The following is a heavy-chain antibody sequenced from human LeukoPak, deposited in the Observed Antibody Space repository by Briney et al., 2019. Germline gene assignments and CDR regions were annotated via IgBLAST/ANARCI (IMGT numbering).Heavy chain of an antibody. Sequence: PSETLSLSCTVSGASFSRSTYYWGWIRQPPGKGLECIVSIYYGGGTYYNPYLKSRVTMSVDTSKKQFSMKLSSVTAPDTAVYYCARHAGGIAAAGTRPFDYWGQGTLVTVSS. J-gene: IGHJ4*02. CDR1: GASFSRSTYY. CDR3: ARHAGGIAAAGTRPFDY. V-gene: IGHV4-39*01. D-gene: IGHD6-13*01. CDR2: IYYGGGT.